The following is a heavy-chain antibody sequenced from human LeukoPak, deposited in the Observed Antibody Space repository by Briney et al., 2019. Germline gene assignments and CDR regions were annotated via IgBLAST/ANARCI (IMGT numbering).Heavy chain of an antibody. CDR2: IYYSGST. V-gene: IGHV4-39*01. Sequence: SETLTLTCTVSGGSISSSGYYWGWVRQSPGKGLEWIGSIYYSGSTYYNPSLKSRVTISVDTSKNQFSLKLSSVTTADTAVYYCARQAGYCTNGVCYTGESFFDYWGQGTLVTVSS. CDR1: GGSISSSGYY. J-gene: IGHJ4*02. D-gene: IGHD2-8*01. CDR3: ARQAGYCTNGVCYTGESFFDY.